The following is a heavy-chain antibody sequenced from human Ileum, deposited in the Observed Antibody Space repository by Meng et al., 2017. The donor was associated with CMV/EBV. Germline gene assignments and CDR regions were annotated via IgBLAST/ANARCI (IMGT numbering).Heavy chain of an antibody. J-gene: IGHJ4*02. V-gene: IGHV4-4*07. D-gene: IGHD4-17*01. Sequence: QVHLQESGPGLVTPSETLSLTCAVSGGSISTYYWTWVRQPAGKGLEWIGRINAGGSTNDNPSLKSRVTMSVDTSKNQFSLKVTSVTAADTAVYYCARGENTVNQFEYWGQGTLVTVSS. CDR2: INAGGST. CDR3: ARGENTVNQFEY. CDR1: GGSISTYY.